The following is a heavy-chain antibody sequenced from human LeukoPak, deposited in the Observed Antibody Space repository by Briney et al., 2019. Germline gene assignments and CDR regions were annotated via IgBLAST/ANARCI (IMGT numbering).Heavy chain of an antibody. V-gene: IGHV3-23*01. D-gene: IGHD1/OR15-1a*01. CDR2: IIGSGGTT. CDR3: AKYEQAYFDY. J-gene: IGHJ4*02. Sequence: GGSLRLSCAASGFTFNSYAMSWVRQAPGQGLEWVSSIIGSGGTTHYADSVKGRFIISRDNSRNTLYLQMNSLRAEDTAVYYCAKYEQAYFDYWGQGTLVTVSP. CDR1: GFTFNSYA.